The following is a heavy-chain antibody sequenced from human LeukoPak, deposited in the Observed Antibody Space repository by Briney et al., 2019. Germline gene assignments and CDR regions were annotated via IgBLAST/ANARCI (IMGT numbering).Heavy chain of an antibody. J-gene: IGHJ4*02. Sequence: PGGSLRLSCAASGFTFDDYGMSWVRQAPGKGLDWVAFIRYDGNNKLYADSVKGRFTISRDNSKNTLYLRINSLRAEDTAVYYCVKDNPLDYWGQGTLVIVSS. V-gene: IGHV3-30*02. D-gene: IGHD1-14*01. CDR3: VKDNPLDY. CDR1: GFTFDDYG. CDR2: IRYDGNNK.